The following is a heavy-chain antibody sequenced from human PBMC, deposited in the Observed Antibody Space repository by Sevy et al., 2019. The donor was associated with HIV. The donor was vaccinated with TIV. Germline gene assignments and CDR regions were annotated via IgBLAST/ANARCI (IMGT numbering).Heavy chain of an antibody. V-gene: IGHV1-2*02. J-gene: IGHJ3*02. Sequence: ASVKVSCKASGYTFTGYYMHWVRQAPGQGLEWMGWINPNSGGTNYAQKFQGRVTMTGDTSISTAYMELSRLRSDDTAVYYCARTVVRPVGFDIWGQGTMVTVSS. D-gene: IGHD2-15*01. CDR3: ARTVVRPVGFDI. CDR1: GYTFTGYY. CDR2: INPNSGGT.